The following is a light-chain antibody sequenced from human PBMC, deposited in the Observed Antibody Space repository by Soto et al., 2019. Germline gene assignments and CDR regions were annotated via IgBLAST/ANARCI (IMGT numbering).Light chain of an antibody. CDR1: SSDVGSYNL. J-gene: IGLJ2*01. V-gene: IGLV2-23*03. CDR2: DGG. Sequence: QSALTQPASVSGSPGQSITISCTGTSSDVGSYNLVSWYQQHPDKAPKLIIYDGGKRPSGVSNRFSGSKSGNTASLTISGLQAEDEADYYCCSYAGSSTFLVFGGGTKVTVL. CDR3: CSYAGSSTFLV.